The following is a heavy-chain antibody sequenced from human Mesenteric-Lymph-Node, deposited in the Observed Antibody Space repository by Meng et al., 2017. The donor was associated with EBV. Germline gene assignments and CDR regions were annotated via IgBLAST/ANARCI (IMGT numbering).Heavy chain of an antibody. V-gene: IGHV4-39*01. CDR2: MYHSGST. Sequence: QVQLQRGGAGLLNPSGTLALPCTVSGGSIRRTSYYWGWSRQSPGKGLEWMGSMYHSGSTSYNPSLKSRVTISVETSKNQFSLKLSTVTATDTAVYYCARHDYGDRNYFAPWGQGMLVTVSS. CDR3: ARHDYGDRNYFAP. CDR1: GGSIRRTSYY. D-gene: IGHD4-17*01. J-gene: IGHJ5*02.